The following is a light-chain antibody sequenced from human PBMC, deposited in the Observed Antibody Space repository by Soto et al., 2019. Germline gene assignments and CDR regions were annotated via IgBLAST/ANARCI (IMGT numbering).Light chain of an antibody. CDR1: QSVTSN. CDR3: QQYDNWWT. CDR2: GAS. Sequence: EIVMTQSPATLSVSPGERATLSCRASQSVTSNLAWYQKKPGQAPRLLIYGASTRATGIPARFSGSGSGTDFTITIRSLQSEDFAVYYCQQYDNWWTFGQGTRGDIK. J-gene: IGKJ1*01. V-gene: IGKV3-15*01.